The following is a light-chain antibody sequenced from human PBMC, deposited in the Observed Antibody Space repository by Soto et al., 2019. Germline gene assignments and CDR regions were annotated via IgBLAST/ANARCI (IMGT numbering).Light chain of an antibody. CDR2: EVN. V-gene: IGLV2-8*01. CDR1: SSDIGGYNS. J-gene: IGLJ3*02. Sequence: QSVLTQPPSASGSPGQSVTISCTGTSSDIGGYNSVSWYQQHPGKAPRLMIYEVNKRPSGVPDRFSGSKSGYTASLTVSGLQTEDEAFYYCSSSAGIYHYLVFGVATKLTVL. CDR3: SSSAGIYHYLV.